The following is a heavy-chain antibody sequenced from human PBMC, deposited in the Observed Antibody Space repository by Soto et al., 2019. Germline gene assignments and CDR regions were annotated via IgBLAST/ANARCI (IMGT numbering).Heavy chain of an antibody. J-gene: IGHJ4*02. V-gene: IGHV3-30*18. CDR2: ISSDGSNK. CDR3: AKDANWNYEEKYYFDY. CDR1: GFTFSSYG. D-gene: IGHD1-7*01. Sequence: QPGGSLRLSCAASGFTFSSYGMHWVRQAPGKGLEWVAVISSDGSNKYYVDSVKGRFTISRDNSKNMLYLQMSSLRPEDTAVFYCAKDANWNYEEKYYFDYWGQGTQVTVSS.